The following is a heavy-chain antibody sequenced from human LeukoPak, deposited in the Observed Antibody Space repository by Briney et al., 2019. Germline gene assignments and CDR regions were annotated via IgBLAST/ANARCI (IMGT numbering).Heavy chain of an antibody. V-gene: IGHV1-8*03. J-gene: IGHJ4*02. CDR1: GYTFTSYD. CDR2: MNPNSGNT. Sequence: ASVKVSCKASGYTFTSYDINWVRQATGQGLEWMGWMNPNSGNTGYAQKFQGRVTITRDTSASTAYMELSSLRSEDMAVYYCARARIAVAGGTATYYFDYWGQGTLVTVSS. D-gene: IGHD6-19*01. CDR3: ARARIAVAGGTATYYFDY.